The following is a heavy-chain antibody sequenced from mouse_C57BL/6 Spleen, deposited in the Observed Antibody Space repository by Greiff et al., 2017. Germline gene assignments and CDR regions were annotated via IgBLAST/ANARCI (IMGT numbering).Heavy chain of an antibody. CDR1: GFNIKDDY. D-gene: IGHD3-2*02. CDR2: IDPENGDT. CDR3: TTGAAQATGAWFAY. J-gene: IGHJ3*01. Sequence: VQLQQSGAELVRPGASVKLSCTASGFNIKDDYMHWVKQRPEQGLEWIGWIDPENGDTEYASKFQGKATITADTSSNTAYLQLSSLTSEDTAVDYCTTGAAQATGAWFAYWGQGTLVTVSA. V-gene: IGHV14-4*01.